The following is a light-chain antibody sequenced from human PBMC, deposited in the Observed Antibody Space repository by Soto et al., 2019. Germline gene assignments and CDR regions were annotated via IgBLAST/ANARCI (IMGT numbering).Light chain of an antibody. CDR3: QQLSHYPYT. CDR1: YDISSS. CDR2: DSS. Sequence: DIQLTQSPSFLSASVEERVTISCRASYDISSSLAWYQQEPGKPPKLLIYDSSTLQTGVPSRFTGSGSQRKFTLTISGLQFGDFATYFCQQLSHYPYTFGQGTKLEI. V-gene: IGKV1-9*01. J-gene: IGKJ2*01.